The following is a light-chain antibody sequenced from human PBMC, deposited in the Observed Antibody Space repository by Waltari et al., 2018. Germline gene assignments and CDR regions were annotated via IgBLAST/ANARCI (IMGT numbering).Light chain of an antibody. V-gene: IGKV1-5*03. CDR3: QQYYLYPRT. Sequence: IQLTQSPSALSASVGDRVPITCRASQSFSRWLAWYQQKPGTAPKLLIYEASTLQSGVPSRFSASGSATESTLTISSLQPDDFATYYCQQYYLYPRTYGQGTKLEVK. CDR1: QSFSRW. J-gene: IGKJ1*01. CDR2: EAS.